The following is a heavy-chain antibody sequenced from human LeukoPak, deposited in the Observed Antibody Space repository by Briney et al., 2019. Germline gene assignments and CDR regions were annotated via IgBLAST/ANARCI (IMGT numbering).Heavy chain of an antibody. V-gene: IGHV4-59*01. CDR2: IYYSGST. Sequence: SETLSLTCTVSGGSISSYYWSWIRQPPRKGLEWIGYIYYSGSTNYNPSLKSRVTISVDTSKNQFSLKLSSVTAADTAVYYCARNYYDSSGHYYYYGMDVWGQGTTVTVSS. CDR3: ARNYYDSSGHYYYYGMDV. D-gene: IGHD3-22*01. J-gene: IGHJ6*02. CDR1: GGSISSYY.